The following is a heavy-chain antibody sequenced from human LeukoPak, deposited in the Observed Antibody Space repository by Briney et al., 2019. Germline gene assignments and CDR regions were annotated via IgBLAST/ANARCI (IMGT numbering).Heavy chain of an antibody. CDR1: GGSISSYY. V-gene: IGHV4-38-2*02. CDR3: ARVGYSYGEPTDY. D-gene: IGHD5-18*01. J-gene: IGHJ4*02. CDR2: IYHSGST. Sequence: SETLSLTCTVSGGSISSYYWGWIRQPPGKGLEWIGSIYHSGSTYYNPSLKSRVTISVDTSKNQFSLKLSSVTAADTAVYYCARVGYSYGEPTDYWGQGTLVTVSS.